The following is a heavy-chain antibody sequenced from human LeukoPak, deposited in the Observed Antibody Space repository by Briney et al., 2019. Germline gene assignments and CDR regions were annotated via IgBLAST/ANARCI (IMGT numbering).Heavy chain of an antibody. J-gene: IGHJ6*03. V-gene: IGHV1-8*01. CDR2: MNPNSGNT. Sequence: ASVKVSCKASGYTFTSYDINWVRQATGQGLEWMGWMNPNSGNTGYAQKFQGRVTMTRNTSINTAYMELSSLRSEDTAVYYCARAGALITYYYYYMDVWGKGTTVTVSS. D-gene: IGHD3-22*01. CDR1: GYTFTSYD. CDR3: ARAGALITYYYYYMDV.